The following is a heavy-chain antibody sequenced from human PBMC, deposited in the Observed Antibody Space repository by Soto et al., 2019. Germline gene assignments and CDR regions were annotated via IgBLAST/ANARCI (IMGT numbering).Heavy chain of an antibody. D-gene: IGHD6-13*01. V-gene: IGHV1-2*04. J-gene: IGHJ6*02. Sequence: ASVKVSCKASGYTFTGYYMHWVRQAPGQGLEWMGWINPNSGGTKYAQKFQGWVTMTRDTSTSTTYMNLSRLRSDDTAVYYCERGVGSSSWYYYCGLDVWGQGTTVTVSS. CDR1: GYTFTGYY. CDR2: INPNSGGT. CDR3: ERGVGSSSWYYYCGLDV.